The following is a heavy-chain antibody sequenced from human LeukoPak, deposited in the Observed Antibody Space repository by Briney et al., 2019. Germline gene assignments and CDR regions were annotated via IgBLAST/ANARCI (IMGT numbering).Heavy chain of an antibody. Sequence: GRSLRLSCAASGFTFSTYGMHWVRQAPGKGLEWVAVISYDGSNKYYADSVKGRFTISRDNSKNTLYLQMISLRAEDTAVYYCAKSDLGHRSRQVGHFDYWGQGTLVTVSS. D-gene: IGHD2-15*01. CDR2: ISYDGSNK. CDR1: GFTFSTYG. J-gene: IGHJ4*02. CDR3: AKSDLGHRSRQVGHFDY. V-gene: IGHV3-30*18.